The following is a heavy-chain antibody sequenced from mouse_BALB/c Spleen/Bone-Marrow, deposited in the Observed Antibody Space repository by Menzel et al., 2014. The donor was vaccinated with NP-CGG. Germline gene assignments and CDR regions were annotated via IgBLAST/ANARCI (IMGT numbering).Heavy chain of an antibody. V-gene: IGHV5-4*02. CDR3: SRAYGYDAWFAY. D-gene: IGHD2-2*01. J-gene: IGHJ3*01. Sequence: EVHLVESGGGLVKPGGSLKLSCAVSGYTFSDYYMYWVRQTPETRLEWVATISDGGSYTYYSDSVKGRFTISRDNAKNNLYLQMNSLRSEDTSMYFCSRAYGYDAWFAYWGQGTLATVSA. CDR1: GYTFSDYY. CDR2: ISDGGSYT.